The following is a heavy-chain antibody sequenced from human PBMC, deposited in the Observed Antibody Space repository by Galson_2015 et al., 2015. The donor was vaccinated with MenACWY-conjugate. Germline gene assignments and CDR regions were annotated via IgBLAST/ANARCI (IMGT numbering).Heavy chain of an antibody. D-gene: IGHD2-21*01. CDR2: IKSQTEGGKT. V-gene: IGHV3-15*01. CDR1: ESTFSNVY. J-gene: IGHJ6*03. CDR3: TTLKPDSWDGLLFHFYMDV. Sequence: CLRLSCAGSESTFSNVYMSWVRQAPGKGLEWVGRIKSQTEGGKTDYAGPVKGRFTISRDDSKHKRYLQMNSLKIEDTAVYYCTTLKPDSWDGLLFHFYMDVWGKGTTVTVSS.